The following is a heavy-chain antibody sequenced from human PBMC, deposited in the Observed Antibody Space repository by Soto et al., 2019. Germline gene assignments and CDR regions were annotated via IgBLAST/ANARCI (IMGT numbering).Heavy chain of an antibody. CDR3: AKGTWYQLLPFSYFDY. CDR2: ISWNSGSI. Sequence: EVQLVESGGGLVQPGRSLRLSCAASGFTFDDYAMHWVRQAPGKGLEWVSGISWNSGSIGYADSVKGRFTISRDNAKNSLYTQMNSLRAEDTALYYCAKGTWYQLLPFSYFDYWGQGTLVTVSS. D-gene: IGHD2-2*01. V-gene: IGHV3-9*01. J-gene: IGHJ4*02. CDR1: GFTFDDYA.